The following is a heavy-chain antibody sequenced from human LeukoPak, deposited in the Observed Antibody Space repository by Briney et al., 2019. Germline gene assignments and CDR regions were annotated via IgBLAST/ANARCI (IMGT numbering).Heavy chain of an antibody. J-gene: IGHJ4*02. V-gene: IGHV3-23*01. Sequence: GGSLRLSCAASGFTFSSYAMSWVRQAPGKGLEWVSAISGSGGSTYYADSVKGRFTISRDNSKNTLYLQMNSLRTEDTAVYYCAKASYSSGWGYYFDYWGQGTLVTVSS. CDR2: ISGSGGST. D-gene: IGHD6-19*01. CDR1: GFTFSSYA. CDR3: AKASYSSGWGYYFDY.